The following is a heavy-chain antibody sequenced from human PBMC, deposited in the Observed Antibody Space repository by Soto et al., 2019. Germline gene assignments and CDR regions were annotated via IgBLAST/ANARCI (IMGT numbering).Heavy chain of an antibody. J-gene: IGHJ4*02. V-gene: IGHV4-34*01. Sequence: PSETLSLTCAVSGGSFRGYFWSWIRQSPDEGLEWIGEINDSGSTYYNPSFKSRLTISVDTSKSQISLTLTSVTAADSAVYYCQGGDFWGQGTRVTVSS. CDR3: QGGDF. D-gene: IGHD3-16*01. CDR1: GGSFRGYF. CDR2: INDSGST.